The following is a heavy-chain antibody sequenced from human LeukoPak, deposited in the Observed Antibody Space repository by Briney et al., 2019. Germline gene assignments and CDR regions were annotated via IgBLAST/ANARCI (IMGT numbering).Heavy chain of an antibody. D-gene: IGHD3-22*01. CDR3: ATTPYHYDISGPGRFDY. CDR1: GYMFSSYW. V-gene: IGHV5-51*01. J-gene: IGHJ4*02. CDR2: IYPGDSDT. Sequence: GESLKISCKGSGYMFSSYWIGWVRQMPGKGLEWMGIIYPGDSDTRYSSSFQGQVTISADKSISTAYLQWSSLKASDTAMYYCATTPYHYDISGPGRFDYWGQGSLVTVSS.